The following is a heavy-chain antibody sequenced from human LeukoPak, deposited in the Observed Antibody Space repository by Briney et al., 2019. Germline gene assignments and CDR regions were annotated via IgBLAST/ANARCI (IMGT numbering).Heavy chain of an antibody. CDR3: AREQRGLWFGELSGWFDP. V-gene: IGHV4-59*01. CDR1: GGSISSYY. D-gene: IGHD3-10*01. J-gene: IGHJ5*02. Sequence: PSETLSLTCTVSGGSISSYYWSWIRQPPGKGLEWIGYTYYSGSTNYNPSLKSRVTISVDTSKNQFSLKLSSVTAADTAVYYCAREQRGLWFGELSGWFDPWGQGTLVTVSS. CDR2: TYYSGST.